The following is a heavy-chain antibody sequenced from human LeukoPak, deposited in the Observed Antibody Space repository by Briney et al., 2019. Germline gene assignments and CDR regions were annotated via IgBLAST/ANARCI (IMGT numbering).Heavy chain of an antibody. CDR3: ATYYYDSSGYPFDY. CDR1: GFTFSSYS. CDR2: ISSSSSYI. V-gene: IGHV3-21*01. Sequence: PGGSLRLSCAASGFTFSSYSMNWVRQAPGKGLEWVSSISSSSSYIYYAGSVKGRFTISRDDAKNSLYLQMNSLRAEDTAVYYCATYYYDSSGYPFDYWGQGTLVTVSS. J-gene: IGHJ4*02. D-gene: IGHD3-22*01.